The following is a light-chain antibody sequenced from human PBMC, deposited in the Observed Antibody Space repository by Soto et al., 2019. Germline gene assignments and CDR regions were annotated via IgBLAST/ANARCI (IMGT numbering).Light chain of an antibody. CDR2: NND. CDR3: AAWDDTLSGYV. V-gene: IGLV1-47*02. J-gene: IGLJ1*01. CDR1: SSNIGSYY. Sequence: QSVLTQPPSSSGTPGQRVTVSCSGSSSNIGSYYVYWYQQLPGTAPKLLIYNNDQRPSGVPDRFSGSKSGTSASLAISGLRSEDEADYSCAAWDDTLSGYVFGAGTKLTVL.